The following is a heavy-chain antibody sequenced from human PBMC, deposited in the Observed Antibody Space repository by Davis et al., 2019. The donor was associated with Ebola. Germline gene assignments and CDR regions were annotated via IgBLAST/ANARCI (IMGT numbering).Heavy chain of an antibody. CDR3: ARETYYYNTTRAFDI. Sequence: PGGSLRLSCKGSGYSFTSYWIGWVRQMPGKGLKWMGIIYPGDSDTRYSPSFQGQVTISADKSISTAYLQWSSLKASDTAMYYCARETYYYNTTRAFDIWGQGTMVTVSS. CDR1: GYSFTSYW. CDR2: IYPGDSDT. V-gene: IGHV5-51*01. J-gene: IGHJ3*02. D-gene: IGHD3-22*01.